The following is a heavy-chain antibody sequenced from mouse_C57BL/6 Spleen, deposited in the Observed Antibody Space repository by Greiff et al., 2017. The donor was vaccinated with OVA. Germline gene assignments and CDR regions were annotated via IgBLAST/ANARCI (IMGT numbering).Heavy chain of an antibody. Sequence: EVKLVESGGGLVKPGGSLKLSCAASGFTFSDYGMHWVRQAPETGLEWVAYISSGSSTIYYADTVKGRFTISRDNAKNTLFLQMTSLRSEDTAMYYCAREITGTGGFDYWGQGTTLTVSS. CDR1: GFTFSDYG. CDR3: AREITGTGGFDY. D-gene: IGHD4-1*01. V-gene: IGHV5-17*01. J-gene: IGHJ2*01. CDR2: ISSGSSTI.